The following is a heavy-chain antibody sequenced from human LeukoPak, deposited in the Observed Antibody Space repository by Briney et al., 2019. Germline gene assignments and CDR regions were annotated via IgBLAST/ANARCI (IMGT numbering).Heavy chain of an antibody. CDR3: ASRKLGNDY. D-gene: IGHD7-27*01. Sequence: PSETLSLTCTISGGSVRDYYWSWIRQSPGKGLEWIGNIYHTGSTSYSPSLKSRVTISADTSQNDFSLKLSSVTAADTAVYYCASRKLGNDYWGQGTLVTVSS. V-gene: IGHV4-59*02. CDR1: GGSVRDYY. CDR2: IYHTGST. J-gene: IGHJ4*02.